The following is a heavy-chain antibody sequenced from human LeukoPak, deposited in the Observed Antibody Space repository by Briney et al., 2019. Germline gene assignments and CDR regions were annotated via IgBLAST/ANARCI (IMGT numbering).Heavy chain of an antibody. Sequence: SVKVSCKASGFTFMSSTMQWVRQARGQRLEWIGWIVVGGGNTNYAQKFRERVTITSGMSTSTAYMELSSLRSEDTAVYYCAAEFDYGSGSYPSDYWGRGTLVTVSS. CDR1: GFTFMSST. J-gene: IGHJ4*02. CDR3: AAEFDYGSGSYPSDY. CDR2: IVVGGGNT. D-gene: IGHD3-10*01. V-gene: IGHV1-58*02.